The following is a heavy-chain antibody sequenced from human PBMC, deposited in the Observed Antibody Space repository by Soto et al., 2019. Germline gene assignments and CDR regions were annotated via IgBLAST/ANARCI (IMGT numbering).Heavy chain of an antibody. Sequence: GGSLRLSCAASGFTFSSYGMHWVRQAPGKGLEWVAAIRYSGSNKYYADSVKGRFTISRDNSKNTLYLQMNSLRAEDTAVYYCAKDREGIPDAFDIWGQGTMVT. J-gene: IGHJ3*02. CDR3: AKDREGIPDAFDI. CDR2: IRYSGSNK. V-gene: IGHV3-33*06. CDR1: GFTFSSYG. D-gene: IGHD1-26*01.